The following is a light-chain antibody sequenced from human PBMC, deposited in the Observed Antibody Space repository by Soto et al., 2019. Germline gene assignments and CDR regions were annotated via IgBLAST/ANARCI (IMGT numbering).Light chain of an antibody. CDR1: QSIGKSY. CDR3: QQYSSLPHT. V-gene: IGKV3-20*01. Sequence: ETVLTQSPGTVSLSPGESATLSCRASQSIGKSYLAWFQHKPGQAPRLLIYGASTRATGIPDRFRGSGSGTDFTLTVSRLEPEDFVVYYCQQYSSLPHTFGQGTKLEVK. J-gene: IGKJ2*01. CDR2: GAS.